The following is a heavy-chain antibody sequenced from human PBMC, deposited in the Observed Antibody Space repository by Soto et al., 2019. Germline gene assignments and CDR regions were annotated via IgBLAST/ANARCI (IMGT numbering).Heavy chain of an antibody. CDR3: ARHTHGYSGYDFEDIRYYYYGMDV. CDR1: GGTFSSYA. CDR2: IIPIFGTA. Sequence: QVQLVQSGAEVKKPGSSVKVSCKASGGTFSSYAISWVRQAPGQGLEWMGGIIPIFGTANYAKKFQGRVTITADESTSTAYMELRSLRSEDTAVYYCARHTHGYSGYDFEDIRYYYYGMDVWGQGTTVTVSS. V-gene: IGHV1-69*01. J-gene: IGHJ6*02. D-gene: IGHD5-12*01.